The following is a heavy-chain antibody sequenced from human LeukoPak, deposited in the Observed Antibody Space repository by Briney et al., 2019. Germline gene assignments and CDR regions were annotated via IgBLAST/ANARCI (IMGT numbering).Heavy chain of an antibody. CDR1: GYTFTGYY. Sequence: ASLKVSCTASGYTFTGYYMHWVRQAPGQGLEWMGWINPNSGGTNYAQKFQGRVTMTRDTSISTAYMELSRLRSDDTAVYYCATASLWQHLSHFDYWSQGTLVTVSS. J-gene: IGHJ4*02. V-gene: IGHV1-2*02. CDR2: INPNSGGT. D-gene: IGHD6-13*01. CDR3: ATASLWQHLSHFDY.